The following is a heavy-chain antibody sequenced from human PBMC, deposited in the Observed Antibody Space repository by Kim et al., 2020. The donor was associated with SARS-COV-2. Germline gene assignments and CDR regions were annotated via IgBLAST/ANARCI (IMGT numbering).Heavy chain of an antibody. Sequence: GGSLRLSCAASGFTFDDYAMHWVRQAPGKGLEWVSLISGDGGSTYYADSVKGRFTISRDNSKNSLYLQMNSLRTEDTALYYCAKDGGVNWNGGYYYYGMDVWGQGTTVTVSS. CDR3: AKDGGVNWNGGYYYYGMDV. CDR1: GFTFDDYA. J-gene: IGHJ6*02. CDR2: ISGDGGST. V-gene: IGHV3-43*02. D-gene: IGHD1-1*01.